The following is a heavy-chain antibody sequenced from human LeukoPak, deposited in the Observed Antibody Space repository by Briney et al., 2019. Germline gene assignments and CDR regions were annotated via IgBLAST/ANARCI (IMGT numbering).Heavy chain of an antibody. Sequence: PSETLSLTCTVSGGSVSNYYWSWIRQPPGRGLEWIGYIYYSGSTNYNPSLKSRLTISVDTSKNQFSLKLNSVTAADTAVYYCAREWRPGDCYLDYWGQGTLVTVSS. V-gene: IGHV4-59*02. J-gene: IGHJ4*02. D-gene: IGHD2-21*02. CDR2: IYYSGST. CDR1: GGSVSNYY. CDR3: AREWRPGDCYLDY.